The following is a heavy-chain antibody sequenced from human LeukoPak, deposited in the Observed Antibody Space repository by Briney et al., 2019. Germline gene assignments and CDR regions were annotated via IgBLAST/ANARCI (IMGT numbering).Heavy chain of an antibody. CDR2: IYYTGST. CDR3: ARGLYDILTGYFDY. J-gene: IGHJ4*02. CDR1: GGSISNSRYY. V-gene: IGHV4-39*07. Sequence: PSETLSLTCTVSGGSISNSRYYWGWIRQPPGKGLEWIGTIYYTGSTYYNPSLKSRVTTSVDTSNNQLSLKLSSVTAADTAVYYCARGLYDILTGYFDYWGQGTLVTVSS. D-gene: IGHD3-9*01.